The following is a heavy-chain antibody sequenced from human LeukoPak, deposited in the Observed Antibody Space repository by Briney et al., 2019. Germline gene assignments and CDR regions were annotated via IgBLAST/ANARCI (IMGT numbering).Heavy chain of an antibody. D-gene: IGHD6-19*01. Sequence: ASVKVSCKASGYTFTGYYMHWVRQAPGQGLEWMGWINPNSGGTNYAQKFQGRVTMTRDTSISTAYMELSRLRSDDTAAYYCARSVAVAESPDYWGQGTLVTVSS. J-gene: IGHJ4*02. CDR1: GYTFTGYY. V-gene: IGHV1-2*02. CDR3: ARSVAVAESPDY. CDR2: INPNSGGT.